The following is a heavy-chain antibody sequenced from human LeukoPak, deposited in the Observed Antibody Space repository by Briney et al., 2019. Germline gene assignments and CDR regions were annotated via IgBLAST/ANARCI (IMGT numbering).Heavy chain of an antibody. CDR3: ARDARGSYAY. V-gene: IGHV4-34*01. CDR2: ISHSGST. J-gene: IGHJ4*02. Sequence: KTSETLSLTCAVYGGSFSGYYWSWIRQPPGKGMEWIGEISHSGSTNYNPSLKSRVTISVDTSKNQFSLKLSSVTAADTAVCYCARDARGSYAYWGQGTLVTVSS. D-gene: IGHD5-18*01. CDR1: GGSFSGYY.